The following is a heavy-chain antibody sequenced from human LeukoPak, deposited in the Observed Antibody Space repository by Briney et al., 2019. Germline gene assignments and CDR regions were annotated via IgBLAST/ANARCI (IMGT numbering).Heavy chain of an antibody. Sequence: GGSLRLSCAASGFTFDKYGMSWVRQTAEKGLGWVAGINWNAGSVAYADSVKGRFIISKDNSKNTLYLQMNSLRAEDTAVYYCAKDFMYYYDSSGGGDAFDIWGQGTMVTVSS. CDR1: GFTFDKYG. CDR3: AKDFMYYYDSSGGGDAFDI. J-gene: IGHJ3*02. CDR2: INWNAGSV. V-gene: IGHV3-20*04. D-gene: IGHD3-22*01.